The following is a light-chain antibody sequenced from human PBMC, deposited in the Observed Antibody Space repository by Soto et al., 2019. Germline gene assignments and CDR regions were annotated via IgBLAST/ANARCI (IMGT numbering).Light chain of an antibody. CDR3: AVWDDSLNGLWV. V-gene: IGLV1-44*01. CDR2: SNN. J-gene: IGLJ3*02. Sequence: SVLTQPPSASGTPGQKVTIVCSGRTSNIGTNSVNWYQQLPGRAPKLLIYSNNQRPSGVPDRFSGSKSGTSASLAISGLQSEDEADYYCAVWDDSLNGLWVFGGGTQLTVL. CDR1: TSNIGTNS.